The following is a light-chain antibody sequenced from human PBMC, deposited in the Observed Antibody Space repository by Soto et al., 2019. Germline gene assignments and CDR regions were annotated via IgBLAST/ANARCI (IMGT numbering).Light chain of an antibody. CDR1: QDISND. J-gene: IGKJ1*01. CDR3: QQFFSYPCT. V-gene: IGKV1-8*01. CDR2: TAS. Sequence: AIRMTQSPSSLSASTGDRVTITCRASQDISNDLSWYQQKPGKAPKLLIYTASTLASGVPARFSGSGSGTDFTLTISSLQPEDFATYYCQQFFSYPCTFGQGTKVEIK.